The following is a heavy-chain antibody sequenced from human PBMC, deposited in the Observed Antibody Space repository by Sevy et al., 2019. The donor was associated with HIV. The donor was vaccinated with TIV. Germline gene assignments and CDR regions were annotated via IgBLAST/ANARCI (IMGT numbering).Heavy chain of an antibody. CDR2: IYNTGST. CDR1: GGSIRINSYY. Sequence: SETLSLTCTVSGGSIRINSYYWGWVRQPPGKGLEWIGSIYNTGSTSYNPSLKSRVTISVDTSKNNFSLRLTSVTAADTAVYYCATPRGTDWYEGAGGYFDLWGRGTLVTVSP. J-gene: IGHJ2*01. CDR3: ATPRGTDWYEGAGGYFDL. D-gene: IGHD6-19*01. V-gene: IGHV4-39*02.